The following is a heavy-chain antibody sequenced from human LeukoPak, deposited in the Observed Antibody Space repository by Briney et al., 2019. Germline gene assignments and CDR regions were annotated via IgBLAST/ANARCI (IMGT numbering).Heavy chain of an antibody. D-gene: IGHD2-2*01. Sequence: PGGSLTLPCAASGFTFSDQYMIWTRQAPGKGLEWVSYISLSSTYTNYADSVKGRFTISRDNSKNSLYLQMSSLRAEDTAVYYCARDRREGFDCSSTSCPYYYSGMDLWGQGTTVTVSS. J-gene: IGHJ6*02. CDR3: ARDRREGFDCSSTSCPYYYSGMDL. CDR1: GFTFSDQY. CDR2: ISLSSTYT. V-gene: IGHV3-11*06.